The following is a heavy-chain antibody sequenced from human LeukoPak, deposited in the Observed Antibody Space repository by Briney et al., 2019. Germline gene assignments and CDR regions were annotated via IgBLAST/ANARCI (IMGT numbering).Heavy chain of an antibody. CDR1: GFTFSSYW. CDR2: IKQDGSEK. CDR3: ARDTPVLYCSSTSCYSRGAAFDI. V-gene: IGHV3-7*01. Sequence: PGGSLRLSCAASGFTFSSYWMSWVRQAPGKGLEWGANIKQDGSEKYYVDSVKGRFTISRDNAKNSLYLQMNSLRAEDTAVYYCARDTPVLYCSSTSCYSRGAAFDIWGQGTMVTVSS. D-gene: IGHD2-2*02. J-gene: IGHJ3*02.